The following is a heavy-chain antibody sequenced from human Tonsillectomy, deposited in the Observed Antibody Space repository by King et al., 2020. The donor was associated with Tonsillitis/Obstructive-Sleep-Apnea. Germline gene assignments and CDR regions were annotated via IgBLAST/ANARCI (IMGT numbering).Heavy chain of an antibody. J-gene: IGHJ5*02. D-gene: IGHD2-2*01. V-gene: IGHV5-51*03. CDR1: GYSFTNYW. Sequence: QLVQSGAEVKKPGESLKISCKSSGYSFTNYWIGWVRQMPGKGLEWMGIIYPGDSDTRYSPSFQGQVTISADKSINTAYLQWSSLKASDTAIYYCARLEVVVVAGAIPPGKNCFDPWGQGTLGTVSS. CDR2: IYPGDSDT. CDR3: ARLEVVVVAGAIPPGKNCFDP.